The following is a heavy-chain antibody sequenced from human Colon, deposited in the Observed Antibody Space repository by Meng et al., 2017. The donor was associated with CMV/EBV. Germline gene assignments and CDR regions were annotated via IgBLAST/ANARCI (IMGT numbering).Heavy chain of an antibody. CDR3: AKRYINNWYYFDY. CDR1: GFTFSNYA. CDR2: VIGSGANT. V-gene: IGHV3-23*01. J-gene: IGHJ4*02. D-gene: IGHD6-13*01. Sequence: GGSLRLSCAASGFTFSNYAMSWVRQAPGKGLEWVSTVIGSGANTYYADSVKGRFTISRDNSKNTLSLQMNSLRAEDTAIYYCAKRYINNWYYFDYWGQGTLVTVSS.